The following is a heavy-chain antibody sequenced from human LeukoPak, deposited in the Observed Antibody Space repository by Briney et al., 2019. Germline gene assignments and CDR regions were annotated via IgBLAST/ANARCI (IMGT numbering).Heavy chain of an antibody. V-gene: IGHV3-21*01. Sequence: GGSLRLSRAASGFTFSDYSMTWVRQAPGKGLEWVSSITSSSRYIYYADSVKGRFSISRDDARSSLYLQMNSLRVEDTAVYYCARERHAFDPWGQGTLATVSS. CDR2: ITSSSRYI. CDR3: ARERHAFDP. J-gene: IGHJ5*02. D-gene: IGHD6-25*01. CDR1: GFTFSDYS.